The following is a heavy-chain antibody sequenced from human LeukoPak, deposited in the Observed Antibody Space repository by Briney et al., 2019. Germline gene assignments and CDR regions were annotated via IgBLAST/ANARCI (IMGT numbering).Heavy chain of an antibody. CDR1: GFTFSSYA. Sequence: GGSLRLSCAASGFTFSSYAMSWVRQAPGKGLEWVSAISGSGGSTYYADSVKGRFTISRDNSKNTLYLQMNSLRAEDTAVYYCAKDYYDILTGYFGPFDYWGQGTLVTVSS. V-gene: IGHV3-23*01. CDR3: AKDYYDILTGYFGPFDY. D-gene: IGHD3-9*01. CDR2: ISGSGGST. J-gene: IGHJ4*02.